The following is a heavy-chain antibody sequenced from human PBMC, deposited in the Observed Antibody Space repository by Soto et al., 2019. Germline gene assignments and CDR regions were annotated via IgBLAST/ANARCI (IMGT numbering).Heavy chain of an antibody. CDR1: GFTFSSYG. V-gene: IGHV3-30*18. J-gene: IGHJ6*03. CDR2: ISYDGSNK. D-gene: IGHD4-17*01. Sequence: GGSLRLSCAASGFTFSSYGMHWVRQAPGKGLEWVAVISYDGSNKYYADSVKGRFTISRDNSKNTLYLQMNSLRPEDTAVYYCAKDSYDYGDYLPSAYYYYYYMDVWGKGTTVTVSS. CDR3: AKDSYDYGDYLPSAYYYYYYMDV.